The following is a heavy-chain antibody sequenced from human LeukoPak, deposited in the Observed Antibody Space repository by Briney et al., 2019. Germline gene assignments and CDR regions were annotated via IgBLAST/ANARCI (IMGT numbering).Heavy chain of an antibody. CDR2: INPNSGGT. J-gene: IGHJ4*02. D-gene: IGHD6-19*01. CDR1: GYTFTGYY. V-gene: IGHV1-2*02. Sequence: GASVKVSCKASGYTFTGYYMHWVRQAPGQGLEWMGWINPNSGGTNYAQKFQGRVTMTRDTSISTAYMELSRLRSDDTAVYYCARLLGIAVAAVRDWGQGTLVTVSS. CDR3: ARLLGIAVAAVRD.